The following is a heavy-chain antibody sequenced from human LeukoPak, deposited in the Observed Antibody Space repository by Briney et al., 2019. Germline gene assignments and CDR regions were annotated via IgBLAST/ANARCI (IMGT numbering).Heavy chain of an antibody. CDR3: TNFQTVGVKPFEH. CDR1: GFTFSIDG. J-gene: IGHJ5*02. CDR2: ISPDSNFI. D-gene: IGHD1-26*01. V-gene: IGHV3-21*01. Sequence: GGSLRHSCSGSGFTFSIDGMNWVRQAPGKGLEWVSSISPDSNFIYQADSVQGRFTVSRDNAKNSLYLQMEGLRVEDTAVYYCTNFQTVGVKPFEHWGQGTLVTVSS.